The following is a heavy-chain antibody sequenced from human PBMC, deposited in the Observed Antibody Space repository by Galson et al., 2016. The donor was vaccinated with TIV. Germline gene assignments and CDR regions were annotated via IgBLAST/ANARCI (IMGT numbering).Heavy chain of an antibody. Sequence: PALVKPTQTLTLTCTFSGFSLNTDGMCVNWIRQPPGKALEWLARIDWDDDKSYSSSLKTRLTISKDTSKNQVVLTMTNMDPVDTATYYCARISGYYDSSGHYIPRSFDYWSQGNLVTVSS. V-gene: IGHV2-70*11. CDR1: GFSLNTDGMC. D-gene: IGHD3-22*01. CDR2: IDWDDDK. J-gene: IGHJ4*02. CDR3: ARISGYYDSSGHYIPRSFDY.